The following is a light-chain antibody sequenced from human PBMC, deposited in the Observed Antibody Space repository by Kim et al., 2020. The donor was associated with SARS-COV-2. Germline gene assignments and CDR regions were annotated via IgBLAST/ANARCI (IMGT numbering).Light chain of an antibody. V-gene: IGKV3-20*01. CDR2: GAS. J-gene: IGKJ1*01. Sequence: EIVLTQSPGTLSLSPGERATLSCRASQSVSSSYVAWYQQKPDHARRLLIDGASSRATGIPDRFSGSGSGTVSTLTISRLEPEDVVVYYCQQYGSSPKTFGQGTKVDIK. CDR3: QQYGSSPKT. CDR1: QSVSSSY.